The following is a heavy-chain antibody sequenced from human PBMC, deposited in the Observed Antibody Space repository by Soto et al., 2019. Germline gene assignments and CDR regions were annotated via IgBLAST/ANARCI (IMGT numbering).Heavy chain of an antibody. CDR2: ISSSSSYI. D-gene: IGHD5-12*01. Sequence: GGSLRLSCAASGFTFSSYSMNWVRQAPGKGLEWVSSISSSSSYIYYADSVKGRFTISRDNAKNSLYLQMNSLRAEDTAVYYCAMSLVEMATITFDPWGQGTLVTVSS. CDR3: AMSLVEMATITFDP. V-gene: IGHV3-21*01. CDR1: GFTFSSYS. J-gene: IGHJ5*02.